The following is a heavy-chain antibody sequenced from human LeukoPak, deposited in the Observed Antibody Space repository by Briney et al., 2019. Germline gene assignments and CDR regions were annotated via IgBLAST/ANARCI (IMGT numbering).Heavy chain of an antibody. J-gene: IGHJ4*02. Sequence: GGSLRLSCTASGFIFSRYWMSWVRQAPGKGLEWVANIKQDGNEKNYVDSVKGRFTISRDNAKNSLYLQMNSLRAEDTAVYYCARLGYYDFWSGYYWGQGTLVTVSS. V-gene: IGHV3-7*01. CDR1: GFIFSRYW. CDR2: IKQDGNEK. D-gene: IGHD3-3*01. CDR3: ARLGYYDFWSGYY.